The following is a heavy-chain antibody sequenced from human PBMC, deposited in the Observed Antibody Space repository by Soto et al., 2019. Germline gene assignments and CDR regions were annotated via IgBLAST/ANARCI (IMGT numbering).Heavy chain of an antibody. CDR1: GFTFSSYP. J-gene: IGHJ4*02. CDR2: IVASGGTT. D-gene: IGHD3-10*01. V-gene: IGHV3-23*01. Sequence: EVQLLESGGGLAQPGGSLRLSCAASGFTFSSYPMSWVRQAPGQGLEWVSGIVASGGTTYYADSVKGRFTISTDNSKKTMYRHMNSLRAEGTAVYYGANNTSTTIRVGYDCWGQGTLVTVSS. CDR3: ANNTSTTIRVGYDC.